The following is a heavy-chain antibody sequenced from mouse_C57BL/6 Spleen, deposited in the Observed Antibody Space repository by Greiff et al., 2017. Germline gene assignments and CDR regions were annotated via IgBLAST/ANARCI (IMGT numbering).Heavy chain of an antibody. J-gene: IGHJ2*01. V-gene: IGHV1-69*01. Sequence: QVQLQQPGAELVMPGASVKLSCKASGYTFTSYWMHWVKQRPGQGLEWIGEIDPSDSYTNYNQKFKGKSTLTVDKSSSTAYMQLSSLTSEDSAVYYCARGKNADYWGQGTTLTVSS. CDR2: IDPSDSYT. CDR3: ARGKNADY. CDR1: GYTFTSYW.